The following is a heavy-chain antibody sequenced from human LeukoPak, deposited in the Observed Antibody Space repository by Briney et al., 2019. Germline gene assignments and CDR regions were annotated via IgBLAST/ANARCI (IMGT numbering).Heavy chain of an antibody. CDR3: ARVVYYYGSGSFPDY. D-gene: IGHD3-10*01. CDR2: ISAYNGNT. CDR1: GYTFTSYG. J-gene: IGHJ4*02. V-gene: IGHV1-18*01. Sequence: ASVKVSCKASGYTFTSYGISWVRQAPGQGLEWMGWISAYNGNTNYAQKLQGRVTMTTDTSTSTAYMELRSLRSDDTAVYYCARVVYYYGSGSFPDYWGQGTLVTVSS.